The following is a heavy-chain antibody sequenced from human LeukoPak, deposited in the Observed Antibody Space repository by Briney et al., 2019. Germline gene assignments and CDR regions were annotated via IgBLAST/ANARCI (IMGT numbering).Heavy chain of an antibody. Sequence: SETLSLTCTVSGGSISSYYWSWIRQPPGKGLEWIGYIYYSGSTYYNPSLKSRVTISVDTSKNQFSLKLSSVTAADTAVYYCARDGIYSSSWYQAFDIWGQGTMVTVSS. V-gene: IGHV4-59*12. J-gene: IGHJ3*02. D-gene: IGHD6-13*01. CDR3: ARDGIYSSSWYQAFDI. CDR2: IYYSGST. CDR1: GGSISSYY.